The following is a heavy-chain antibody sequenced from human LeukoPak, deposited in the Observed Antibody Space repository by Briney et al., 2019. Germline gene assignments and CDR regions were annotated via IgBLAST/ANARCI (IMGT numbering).Heavy chain of an antibody. J-gene: IGHJ4*02. D-gene: IGHD6-6*01. V-gene: IGHV3-21*01. Sequence: GGSLRLSCAASGFTFSSYSTNWVRQAPGKGLEWVSSISSSSSYIYYADSVKGRFTISRDNAKNSLYLQMNSLRAEDTAVYYCARDSTASSIAASEEFCDYWGQGTLVTVSS. CDR2: ISSSSSYI. CDR3: ARDSTASSIAASEEFCDY. CDR1: GFTFSSYS.